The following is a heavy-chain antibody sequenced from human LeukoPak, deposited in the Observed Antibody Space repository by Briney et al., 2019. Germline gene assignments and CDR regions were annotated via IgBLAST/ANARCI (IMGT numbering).Heavy chain of an antibody. J-gene: IGHJ4*02. CDR1: GGSFSGYY. CDR2: NNHSGSA. Sequence: SETLSLTCAVYGGSFSGYYWSWIRQPPGKGLEWIGENNHSGSANYNPSLKSRVTISVDTSKNQFSLTLSSVTAADTAVYYCARGEAGLTALYYFDYWGQGTLVTVSS. D-gene: IGHD2-21*02. V-gene: IGHV4-34*01. CDR3: ARGEAGLTALYYFDY.